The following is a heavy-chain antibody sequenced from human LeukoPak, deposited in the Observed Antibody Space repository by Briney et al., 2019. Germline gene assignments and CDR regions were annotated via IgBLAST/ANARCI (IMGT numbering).Heavy chain of an antibody. V-gene: IGHV3-66*01. CDR1: GFTVSSNY. CDR2: IYSGGST. J-gene: IGHJ4*02. Sequence: GGSLRLSCAASGFTVSSNYMSWVRQAPGKGLEWVSVIYSGGSTYYAVSVKGRFTISRDNSKNTLYLQMNSLRAEDTAVYYCARDRGGSCYFDYWGQGTLVTVSS. D-gene: IGHD2-15*01. CDR3: ARDRGGSCYFDY.